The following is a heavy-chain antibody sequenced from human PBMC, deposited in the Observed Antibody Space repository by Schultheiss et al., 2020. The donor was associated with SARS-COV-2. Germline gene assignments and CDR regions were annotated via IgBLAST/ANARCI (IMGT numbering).Heavy chain of an antibody. D-gene: IGHD3-22*01. V-gene: IGHV3-33*08. CDR2: IWYDGSNK. CDR3: ARGRYYDSSGYSDY. Sequence: GGSLRLSCAASGFTVSSNYMSWVRQAPGKGLEWVAVIWYDGSNKYYADSVKGRFTISRDNSKNTLYLQMNSLRAEDTAVYYCARGRYYDSSGYSDYWGQGTLVTVSS. CDR1: GFTVSSNY. J-gene: IGHJ4*02.